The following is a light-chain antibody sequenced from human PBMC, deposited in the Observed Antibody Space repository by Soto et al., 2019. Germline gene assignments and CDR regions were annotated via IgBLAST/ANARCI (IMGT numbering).Light chain of an antibody. CDR3: CSYAGSSTWV. CDR1: SSDVGSYNL. V-gene: IGLV2-23*02. Sequence: QSALTQPASVSGSPGQSITISCTGTSSDVGSYNLVSCYQHHPGKAPKLMIYEVSKRPSGVSNRFSGSKSGNTASLTISGLQAEDEADYYCCSYAGSSTWVFGGGTKLTVL. J-gene: IGLJ3*02. CDR2: EVS.